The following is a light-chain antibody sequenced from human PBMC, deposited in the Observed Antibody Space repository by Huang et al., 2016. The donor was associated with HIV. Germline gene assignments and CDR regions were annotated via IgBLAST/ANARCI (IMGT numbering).Light chain of an antibody. J-gene: IGKJ1*01. CDR1: QGISSY. V-gene: IGKV1-9*01. CDR3: QQLNSYPRT. Sequence: IQLTQSPSSLSASVGDRVTITCRASQGISSYLAWYQEKPGKAPQLLIYAASTLQRGVPSRFRGSGSGTDFTLTISSLQPEDFAIYYCQQLNSYPRTFGQGTKVEIK. CDR2: AAS.